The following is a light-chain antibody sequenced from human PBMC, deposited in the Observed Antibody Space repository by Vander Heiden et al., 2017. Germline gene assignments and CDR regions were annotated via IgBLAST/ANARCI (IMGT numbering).Light chain of an antibody. J-gene: IGLJ1*01. V-gene: IGLV1-44*01. Sequence: GQRVTISCSGSSSNIGSNTVNWYQQLPGTAPKLLIYSNNQRPSGVPDRFSGSKSGNSASLAISGLQSEDEADYYCAAWDDSLNGLFGTGTKVTVL. CDR3: AAWDDSLNGL. CDR1: SSNIGSNT. CDR2: SNN.